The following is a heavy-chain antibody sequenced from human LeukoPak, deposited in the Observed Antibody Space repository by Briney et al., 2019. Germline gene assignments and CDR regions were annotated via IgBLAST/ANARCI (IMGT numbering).Heavy chain of an antibody. CDR3: ARVVGHIVVVTAIGTNDAFDI. V-gene: IGHV4-34*01. CDR2: IYYSGST. CDR1: GGSFSGYY. D-gene: IGHD2-21*02. Sequence: SETLSLTCAVYGGSFSGYYWSWIRQPPGKGLEWIGSIYYSGSTYYNPSLKSRVTISVDTSKNQFSLKLSSVTAADTAVYYCARVVGHIVVVTAIGTNDAFDIWGQGTMVTVSS. J-gene: IGHJ3*02.